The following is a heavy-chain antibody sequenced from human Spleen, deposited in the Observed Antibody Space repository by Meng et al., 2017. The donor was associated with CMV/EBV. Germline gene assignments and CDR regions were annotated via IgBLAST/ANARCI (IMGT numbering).Heavy chain of an antibody. CDR3: AKGSVGSSGWLNFDY. D-gene: IGHD6-19*01. Sequence: GGSLRLSCAASGFTFSSYGMHWVRQAPGKGLEWVAFIRYDGSNKYYADSVKGRFTISRDNSKNTLYLKMNSLRAEDTAVYYCAKGSVGSSGWLNFDYWGQGTLVTVSS. V-gene: IGHV3-30*02. CDR1: GFTFSSYG. J-gene: IGHJ4*02. CDR2: IRYDGSNK.